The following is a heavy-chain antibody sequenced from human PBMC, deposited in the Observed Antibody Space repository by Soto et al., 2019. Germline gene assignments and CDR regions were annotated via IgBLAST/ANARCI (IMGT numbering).Heavy chain of an antibody. CDR2: MNPNSGNT. Sequence: GASVKVSCKASGYTFTSYAMNWVRQATGQGPEWLGWMNPNSGNTGYSQKFQGRVTISADKSTDTAYMVLTGLTSEDTAVYYCARSGGSYYSNFDSWGQGTLVTVSS. CDR1: GYTFTSYA. V-gene: IGHV1-8*03. CDR3: ARSGGSYYSNFDS. D-gene: IGHD3-10*01. J-gene: IGHJ4*02.